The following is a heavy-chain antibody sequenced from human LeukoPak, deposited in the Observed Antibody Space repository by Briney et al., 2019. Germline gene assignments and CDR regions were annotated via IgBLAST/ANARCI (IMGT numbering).Heavy chain of an antibody. CDR1: GLSVSGYA. D-gene: IGHD4-17*01. J-gene: IGHJ5*02. Sequence: GGSLRLSCVASGLSVSGYAMSWVRQAPGKGPEWVSGVLSSGATYYSDSVKGRFTISRDTSKNTLYLQMNSLRSEDTAIYSCAKDLTYGDGRWEFVPWGQGTLVTVSS. CDR3: AKDLTYGDGRWEFVP. V-gene: IGHV3-23*01. CDR2: VLSSGAT.